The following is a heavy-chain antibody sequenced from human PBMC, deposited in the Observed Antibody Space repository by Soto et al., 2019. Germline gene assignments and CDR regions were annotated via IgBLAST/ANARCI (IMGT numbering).Heavy chain of an antibody. CDR3: ARDSSYYGSGSYYYFDY. V-gene: IGHV3-21*01. Sequence: GGSLRLSCAASGFTFSISIMNWVRQAPGKGLEWVSSISGTSDYISYADSVKGRFTISRDNAKNSLYLQMNSLRAEDTAVYFCARDSSYYGSGSYYYFDYWGQGALVTVSS. J-gene: IGHJ4*02. CDR2: ISGTSDYI. D-gene: IGHD3-10*01. CDR1: GFTFSISI.